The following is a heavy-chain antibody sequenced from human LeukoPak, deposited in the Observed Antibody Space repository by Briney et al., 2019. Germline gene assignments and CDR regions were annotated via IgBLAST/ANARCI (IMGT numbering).Heavy chain of an antibody. J-gene: IGHJ4*02. V-gene: IGHV3-30*18. Sequence: PGGSLRLSCAASGFTFTNYGIHWVRQAPGKGLEWVAVISNDGSERYFVDSVKGRFTVSRDNSKNTLYLQMSSLRAEDTAFYHCAKDAGIYPFYFDSWGPGSLVTVSS. CDR3: AKDAGIYPFYFDS. CDR1: GFTFTNYG. D-gene: IGHD5/OR15-5a*01. CDR2: ISNDGSER.